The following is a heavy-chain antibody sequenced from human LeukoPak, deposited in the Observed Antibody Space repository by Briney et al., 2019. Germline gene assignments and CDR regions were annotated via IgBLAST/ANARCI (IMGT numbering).Heavy chain of an antibody. CDR1: GFTFSSYS. Sequence: GGSLRLSCAASGFTFSSYSMNWVRQAPGKGLEWVSYISSSSSTIYYADSVKGRFTISRDNAKNSLYLQMNSLRAEDTAVYYCAKETIFGVVISYYYYGMDVWGQGTTVTVSS. CDR3: AKETIFGVVISYYYYGMDV. J-gene: IGHJ6*02. D-gene: IGHD3-3*01. V-gene: IGHV3-48*01. CDR2: ISSSSSTI.